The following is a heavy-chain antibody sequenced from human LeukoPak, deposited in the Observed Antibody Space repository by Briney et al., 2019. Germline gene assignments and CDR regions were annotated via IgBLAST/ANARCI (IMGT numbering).Heavy chain of an antibody. J-gene: IGHJ1*01. CDR3: AKDRVPGGD. Sequence: PSETLSLTCTVSGGSMSGSYWSWTRQPPGKGLEWIGSINYTGSTNYNPSLKSRITISLDTSKNQFSVKLNSVTAADTAVYYFAKDRVPGGDWGEGTLVTVSS. D-gene: IGHD1-1*01. V-gene: IGHV4-59*01. CDR1: GGSMSGSY. CDR2: INYTGST.